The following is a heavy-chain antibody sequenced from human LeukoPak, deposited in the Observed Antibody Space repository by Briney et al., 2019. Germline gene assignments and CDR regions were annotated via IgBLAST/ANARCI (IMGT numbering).Heavy chain of an antibody. CDR1: GGTFSSYA. CDR3: AREDRGDSSGYYFVD. Sequence: ASVKVSCKASGGTFSSYAISWVRQAPGQGLEWMGGIIPNFGTTYYAQRFQGTVTLTADKSTRTAYMELNSLRFEDTAVYYCAREDRGDSSGYYFVDWGQGTVVAVSS. D-gene: IGHD3-22*01. V-gene: IGHV1-69*06. CDR2: IIPNFGTT. J-gene: IGHJ4*02.